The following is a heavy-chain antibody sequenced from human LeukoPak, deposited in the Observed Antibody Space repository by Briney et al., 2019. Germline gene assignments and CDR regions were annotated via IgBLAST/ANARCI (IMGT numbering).Heavy chain of an antibody. V-gene: IGHV3-30*02. J-gene: IGHJ3*02. Sequence: GGSLRLSCAASGFTFSSYGMHWVRQAPGKGLEWVAFIRYDGSNKYYADSVKGRFTISRDNSKNTLYLQMNSLRAEDTAVYYCARELTDAFDIWGQGTMVTVSS. CDR3: ARELTDAFDI. CDR2: IRYDGSNK. CDR1: GFTFSSYG.